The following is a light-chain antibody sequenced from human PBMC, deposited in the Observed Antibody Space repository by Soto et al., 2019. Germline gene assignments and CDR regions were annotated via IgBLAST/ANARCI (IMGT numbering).Light chain of an antibody. V-gene: IGKV1-5*03. CDR2: KAS. CDR3: QHYYSYSQT. CDR1: QSISSW. J-gene: IGKJ1*01. Sequence: DIQMPPSPSTLSASVGDRVTITCRASQSISSWLAWYQQKPGKAPKLLIYKASILESGVPSRLSGSGSGTEFTLTISSLQPADFAIYYCQHYYSYSQTFGQGTKVEIK.